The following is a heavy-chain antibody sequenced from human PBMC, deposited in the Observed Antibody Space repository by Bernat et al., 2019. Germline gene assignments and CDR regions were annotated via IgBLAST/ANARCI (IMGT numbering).Heavy chain of an antibody. CDR2: IWYDGSNI. CDR1: GFTFSSYG. Sequence: QVQLVESGGGVVQPGRSLRLSCAASGFTFSSYGMHWVRQAPGKGLEWVAVIWYDGSNIYYADSVKGRFTISRDNSKNTLYLQMNSLRAEDTAVYYCARDGVPYCSGGSCYYFQHWGQGTLVTVSS. V-gene: IGHV3-33*01. D-gene: IGHD2-15*01. CDR3: ARDGVPYCSGGSCYYFQH. J-gene: IGHJ1*01.